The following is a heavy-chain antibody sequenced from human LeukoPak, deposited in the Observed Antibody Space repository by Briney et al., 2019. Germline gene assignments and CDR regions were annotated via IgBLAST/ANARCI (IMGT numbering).Heavy chain of an antibody. CDR1: GFTFSSYW. CDR3: ARGGRSRYYYYGMDV. J-gene: IGHJ6*02. D-gene: IGHD3-16*01. V-gene: IGHV3-30*03. Sequence: PGGSLRLSCAASGFTFSSYWMSWVRQAPGKGLEWVAVISYDGSNKYYADSVKGRFTISRDNSKNTLYLQMNSLRAEDTAVYYCARGGRSRYYYYGMDVWGQGTTVTVSS. CDR2: ISYDGSNK.